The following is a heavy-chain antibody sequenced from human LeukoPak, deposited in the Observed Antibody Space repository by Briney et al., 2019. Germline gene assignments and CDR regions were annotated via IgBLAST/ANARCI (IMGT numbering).Heavy chain of an antibody. D-gene: IGHD2-2*01. CDR3: ARTGIVVVPAAQTSYFDY. CDR2: IYYSGST. Sequence: SETLSLTCTVSGGSISSGGYYWSWIRQHPGKGLEWIGYIYYSGSTYYNPSLKSRVTISVDTSKNQFSLKLGSVTAADTAVYYCARTGIVVVPAAQTSYFDYWGQGTLVTVSS. J-gene: IGHJ4*02. CDR1: GGSISSGGYY. V-gene: IGHV4-31*03.